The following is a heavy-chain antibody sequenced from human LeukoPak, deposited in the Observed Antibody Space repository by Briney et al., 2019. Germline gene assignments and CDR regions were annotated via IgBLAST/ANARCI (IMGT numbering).Heavy chain of an antibody. J-gene: IGHJ3*02. Sequence: PGGSLRLSCAASGFTFSSYSMNWVRQAPGKGLEWVSSISSSSSYIYYADSVKGRFTISRDNAKNSLYLQMNSLRAEDTAVCYCARDWGNAFDIWGQGTMVTVSS. CDR1: GFTFSSYS. V-gene: IGHV3-21*01. D-gene: IGHD3-16*01. CDR2: ISSSSSYI. CDR3: ARDWGNAFDI.